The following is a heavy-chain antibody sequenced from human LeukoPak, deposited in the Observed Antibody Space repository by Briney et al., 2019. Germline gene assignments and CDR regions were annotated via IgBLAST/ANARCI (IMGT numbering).Heavy chain of an antibody. Sequence: GASVKVSCKASGGTFSSYAISWVRQAPGQGLEWMGGIIPIFGTANYAQKFQGRVTITADKSTSTAYMELSSLRSDDTAVYYRARVDTAMVLFGIGYWGQGTLVTVSS. J-gene: IGHJ4*02. CDR2: IIPIFGTA. V-gene: IGHV1-69*06. CDR1: GGTFSSYA. D-gene: IGHD5-18*01. CDR3: ARVDTAMVLFGIGY.